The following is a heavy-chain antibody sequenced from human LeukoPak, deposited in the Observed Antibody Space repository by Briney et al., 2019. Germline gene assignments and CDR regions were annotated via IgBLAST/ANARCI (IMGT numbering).Heavy chain of an antibody. J-gene: IGHJ6*02. CDR2: ISSSGSTI. V-gene: IGHV3-11*01. CDR1: GFTFSDYY. Sequence: PGGSLRPSCAASGFTFSDYYVSWIRQAPGKGLEWVSYISSSGSTIYYADSVKGRFTISRDNAKNSLYLQMNSLRAEDTAVYYCASWMAHYGMDVWGQGTTVTVSS. D-gene: IGHD5-24*01. CDR3: ASWMAHYGMDV.